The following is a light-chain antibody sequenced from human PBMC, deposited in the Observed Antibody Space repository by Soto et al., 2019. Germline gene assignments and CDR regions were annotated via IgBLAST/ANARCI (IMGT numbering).Light chain of an antibody. V-gene: IGLV2-14*01. Sequence: QSALTQPASVSGSPGQSITISCTGTSSDVGGYNYVSWYQQHPGKAPKLMIYEVSNRPSGVSNRFSGSKSGNTASLTISGLQAEGEADYYCSSYTSSSTLEVFGGGTKLTVL. CDR3: SSYTSSSTLEV. CDR1: SSDVGGYNY. CDR2: EVS. J-gene: IGLJ3*02.